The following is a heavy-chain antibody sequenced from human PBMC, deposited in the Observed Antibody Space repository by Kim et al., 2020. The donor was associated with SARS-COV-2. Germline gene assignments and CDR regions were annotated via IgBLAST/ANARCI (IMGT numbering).Heavy chain of an antibody. CDR1: GFTFSSYE. J-gene: IGHJ6*02. Sequence: GGSLRLSCAASGFTFSSYEMNWVRQAPGKGLEWVSYISSSGSTIYYADSVKGRFTISRDNAKNSLYLQMNSLRAEDTAVYYCAREGYYDSSGLNYYYYYGMDVWGQGTTVTVSS. V-gene: IGHV3-48*03. CDR2: ISSSGSTI. CDR3: AREGYYDSSGLNYYYYYGMDV. D-gene: IGHD3-22*01.